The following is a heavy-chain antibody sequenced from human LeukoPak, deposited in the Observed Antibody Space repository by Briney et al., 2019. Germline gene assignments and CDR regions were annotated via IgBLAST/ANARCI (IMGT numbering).Heavy chain of an antibody. CDR1: GFTFSSYV. Sequence: GGSLRLSCAASGFTFSSYVMPWVRQAPGKGLEYVSTISSNGGNTYYANSVKGRFTISRDNSKNTLYLQMGSLRAEDMAVYYCARDYYNSSGYYYGDCWGQGTLVTVSS. J-gene: IGHJ4*02. V-gene: IGHV3-64*01. CDR2: ISSNGGNT. D-gene: IGHD3-22*01. CDR3: ARDYYNSSGYYYGDC.